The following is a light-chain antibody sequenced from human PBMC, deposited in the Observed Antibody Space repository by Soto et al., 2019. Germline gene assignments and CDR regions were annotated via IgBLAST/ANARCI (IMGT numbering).Light chain of an antibody. V-gene: IGKV1-39*01. CDR3: QQGYNIIPT. CDR1: QTIATY. CDR2: SAS. Sequence: DIQLTQSPSSLSASVGDTVTITCRASQTIATYLNWWQHRPGTAPRLLISSASNLHSGVPSRFIGSGSGTDFTLDIRSLQPEDSATYFCQQGYNIIPTFGGGTKV. J-gene: IGKJ4*01.